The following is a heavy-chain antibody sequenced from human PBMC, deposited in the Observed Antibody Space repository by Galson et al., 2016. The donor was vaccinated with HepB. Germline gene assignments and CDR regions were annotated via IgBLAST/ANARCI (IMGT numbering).Heavy chain of an antibody. J-gene: IGHJ4*02. CDR1: AYTFTNYA. D-gene: IGHD1-26*01. CDR2: VIPGNGDA. Sequence: SVKVSCKASAYTFTNYAIHWVRQAPGQGLEWMGWVIPGNGDAKYSQTFQGRVTFARDTSANTAYMKLSSLRSEDTAVYYCAREGNYYTLDYWGQGTLVTVSS. CDR3: AREGNYYTLDY. V-gene: IGHV1-3*01.